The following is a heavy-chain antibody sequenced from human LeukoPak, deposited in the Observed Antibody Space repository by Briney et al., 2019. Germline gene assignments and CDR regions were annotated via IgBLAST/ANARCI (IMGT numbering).Heavy chain of an antibody. Sequence: SETLSLTCTVSGGSISSGDYYWTWIRQPPGKGLEWIGYIYHSGSTHYKASLKSRLTISLDTSRNQFSLRPTSVTAADTAVYFCARGLRGIMVRGAITDLNRFDPWGQGTLVAVSS. J-gene: IGHJ5*02. V-gene: IGHV4-30-4*01. CDR2: IYHSGST. CDR3: ARGLRGIMVRGAITDLNRFDP. CDR1: GGSISSGDYY. D-gene: IGHD3-10*01.